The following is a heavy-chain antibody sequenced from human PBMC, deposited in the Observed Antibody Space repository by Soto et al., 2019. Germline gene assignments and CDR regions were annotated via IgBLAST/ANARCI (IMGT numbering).Heavy chain of an antibody. V-gene: IGHV6-1*01. J-gene: IGHJ6*02. CDR3: ARVACTGNNCRPYFYYSMDV. D-gene: IGHD2-8*02. Sequence: SQTLSLTCAISGDSVSSNSAAWNWIRQSPSRGLEWLGRTYYRSKWYNDYAVSVKSRITINPDTSKNQFSLQLNSVTPEDTAVYYCARVACTGNNCRPYFYYSMDVWGHGTTVTVSS. CDR2: TYYRSKWYN. CDR1: GDSVSSNSAA.